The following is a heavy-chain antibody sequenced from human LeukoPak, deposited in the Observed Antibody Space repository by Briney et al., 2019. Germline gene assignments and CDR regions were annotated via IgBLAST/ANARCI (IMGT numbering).Heavy chain of an antibody. V-gene: IGHV4-59*01. Sequence: SETLSLTCTVSGGSISSYYWSWIRQPPGKGLEWIGYIYYSGSTNYNPSLKSRVTISVDTSKNQVSLKLRSVTAADTAVYYCARERTSIAARPDKNSYYHGMDVWGQGTTVTVSS. CDR1: GGSISSYY. CDR3: ARERTSIAARPDKNSYYHGMDV. CDR2: IYYSGST. J-gene: IGHJ6*02. D-gene: IGHD6-6*01.